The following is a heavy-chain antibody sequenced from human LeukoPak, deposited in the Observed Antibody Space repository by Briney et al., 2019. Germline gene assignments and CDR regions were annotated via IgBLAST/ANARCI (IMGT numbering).Heavy chain of an antibody. D-gene: IGHD2-15*01. V-gene: IGHV1-69*05. CDR1: GGTFSSYA. J-gene: IGHJ4*02. CDR2: IIPISGTA. Sequence: GASVKVSCKASGGTFSSYAISWVRQAPGQGLEWMGRIIPISGTANYAQKFQGRVTITTDESTSTAYMELSSLRSEDTAVYYCARASDCSGGSCPISYWGQGTLVTVSS. CDR3: ARASDCSGGSCPISY.